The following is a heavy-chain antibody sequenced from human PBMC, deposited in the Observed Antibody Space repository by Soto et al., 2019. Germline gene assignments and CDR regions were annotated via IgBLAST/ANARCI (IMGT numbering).Heavy chain of an antibody. CDR2: INPNSGGT. Sequence: ASVKVSCKASGYTFTGYYMHWVRQAPGQGLEWMGWINPNSGGTNYAQKFQGRVTMTRDTSISTAYMELSRLRSDDTAVYYCATSIMITFGGVIAPFDYWGQGTLVTVSS. J-gene: IGHJ4*02. D-gene: IGHD3-16*02. CDR1: GYTFTGYY. V-gene: IGHV1-2*02. CDR3: ATSIMITFGGVIAPFDY.